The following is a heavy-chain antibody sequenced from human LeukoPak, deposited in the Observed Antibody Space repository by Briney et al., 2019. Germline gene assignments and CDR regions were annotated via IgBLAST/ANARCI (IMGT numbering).Heavy chain of an antibody. V-gene: IGHV4-30-4*01. CDR3: AREDSSHFWDY. J-gene: IGHJ4*02. CDR1: GDSISSGNHY. D-gene: IGHD2-15*01. Sequence: SQTLSLTCTVSGDSISSGNHYWRWILQPPGKGLEWIGYISYSGTTYYSASLKSRVTISVDTSTNQFSLKLVSVTAADTAVYYCAREDSSHFWDYWGQGTLVTVSS. CDR2: ISYSGTT.